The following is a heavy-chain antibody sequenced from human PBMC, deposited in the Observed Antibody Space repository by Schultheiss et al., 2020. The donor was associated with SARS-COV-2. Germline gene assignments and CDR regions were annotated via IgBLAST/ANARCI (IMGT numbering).Heavy chain of an antibody. J-gene: IGHJ4*02. CDR3: ARAAAAGMEWFNY. CDR2: ISYDGSNK. V-gene: IGHV3-30-3*01. Sequence: GESLKISCAASGFTFSSYAMHWVRQAPGKGLEWVAVISYDGSNKYYADSVKGRFTISRDNSKNTLYLQMNSLRAEDTAVYYCARAAAAGMEWFNYWGQGTLVTVSS. D-gene: IGHD6-13*01. CDR1: GFTFSSYA.